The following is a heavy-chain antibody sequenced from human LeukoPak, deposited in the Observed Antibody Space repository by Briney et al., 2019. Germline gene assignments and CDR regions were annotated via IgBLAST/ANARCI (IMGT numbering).Heavy chain of an antibody. CDR3: ARHILWFGELLGFDY. Sequence: SETLSLTCTVSGDSFSSSSHYWGWLRQPPGRGLEWIGSIRNSGNTYYSPSLKSRVTISVDTSKNQFSLKLSSVTAADTAVYYCARHILWFGELLGFDYWGQGTLVTVSS. V-gene: IGHV4-39*01. CDR1: GDSFSSSSHY. D-gene: IGHD3-10*01. CDR2: IRNSGNT. J-gene: IGHJ4*02.